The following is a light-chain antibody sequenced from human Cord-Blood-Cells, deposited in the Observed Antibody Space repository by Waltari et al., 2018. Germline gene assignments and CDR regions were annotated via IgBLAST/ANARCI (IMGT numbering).Light chain of an antibody. J-gene: IGLJ3*02. CDR1: KLGDKY. CDR2: QDS. V-gene: IGLV3-1*01. Sequence: SYELTQPPSVSVSPGQTASITCSGDKLGDKYACWYQQKPGQSPVVVIYQDSKRPSGIPERFSGYNSGNTATLTISGTQAMDEADYYCQAWDSSTWVFGGGTKLTVL. CDR3: QAWDSSTWV.